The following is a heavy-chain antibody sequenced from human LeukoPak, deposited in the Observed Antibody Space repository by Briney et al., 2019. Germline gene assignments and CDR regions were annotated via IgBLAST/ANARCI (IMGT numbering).Heavy chain of an antibody. CDR2: INPNSGGT. D-gene: IGHD5-12*01. Sequence: ASVKVSCKASGYTFTGYYMHWVRQAPGQGLEWMGWINPNSGGTNYARKFQGRVTMTRDTSISTAYMELSRLRSDDTAVYYCASPLGRATGDAFDIWGQGTMVTVSS. CDR3: ASPLGRATGDAFDI. CDR1: GYTFTGYY. V-gene: IGHV1-2*02. J-gene: IGHJ3*02.